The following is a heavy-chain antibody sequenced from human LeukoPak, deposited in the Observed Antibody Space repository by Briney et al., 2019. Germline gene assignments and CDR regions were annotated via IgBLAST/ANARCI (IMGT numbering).Heavy chain of an antibody. V-gene: IGHV5-51*01. CDR1: GYSFTSYW. J-gene: IGHJ4*02. CDR3: ARGPITIFGVVTPRIDFDY. D-gene: IGHD3-3*01. CDR2: IYPGDSDT. Sequence: GESLKISCKGSGYSFTSYWIGWVRQMPGKGLEWMGIIYPGDSDTRYSPSFQGQVTISADKSISTAYLQWSSLKASDTAMYYCARGPITIFGVVTPRIDFDYWGQGTLVTASS.